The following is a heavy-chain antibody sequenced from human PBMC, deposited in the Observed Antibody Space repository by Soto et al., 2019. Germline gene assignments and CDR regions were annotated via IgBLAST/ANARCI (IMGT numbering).Heavy chain of an antibody. D-gene: IGHD2-2*01. Sequence: SVKVSCKASGGTFSSYAISWVRQAPGQGLEWMGGIIPIFGTANYAQKFQGRVTITADESTSTAYMELSSLRSEDTAVYYCATHCSXTSCYPGVPGYYYGMDVWGQGTTVTVSS. V-gene: IGHV1-69*13. CDR3: ATHCSXTSCYPGVPGYYYGMDV. CDR2: IIPIFGTA. J-gene: IGHJ6*02. CDR1: GGTFSSYA.